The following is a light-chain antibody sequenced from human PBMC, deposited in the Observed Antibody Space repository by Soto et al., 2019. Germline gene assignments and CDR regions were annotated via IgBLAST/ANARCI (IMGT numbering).Light chain of an antibody. CDR3: SSLTSSITYV. CDR2: EVT. J-gene: IGLJ1*01. V-gene: IGLV2-14*01. Sequence: ALTQPASVSGSPGQSITISCTGTSSDVGGYNFVSWYQQHPGQAPKVIILEVTKRPSGVSNRFSGSKSGNTASLTISGLQAEDEADYYCSSLTSSITYVFGTGTKV. CDR1: SSDVGGYNF.